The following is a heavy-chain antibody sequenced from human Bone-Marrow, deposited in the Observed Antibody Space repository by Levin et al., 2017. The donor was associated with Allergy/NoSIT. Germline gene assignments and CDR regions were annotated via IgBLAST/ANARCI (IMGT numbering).Heavy chain of an antibody. J-gene: IGHJ4*02. CDR2: IWYDGSNK. Sequence: SCAASGFTFSSYGMHWVRQAPGKGLEWVAVIWYDGSNKYYADSVKGRFTISRDNSKNTLYLQMNSLRAEDTAVYYCARDQAIFGVVSPFDYWGQGTLVTVSS. D-gene: IGHD3-3*01. CDR1: GFTFSSYG. CDR3: ARDQAIFGVVSPFDY. V-gene: IGHV3-33*01.